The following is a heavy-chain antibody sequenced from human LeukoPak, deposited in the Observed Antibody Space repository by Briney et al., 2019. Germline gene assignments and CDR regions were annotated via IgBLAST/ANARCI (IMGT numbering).Heavy chain of an antibody. J-gene: IGHJ4*02. D-gene: IGHD6-13*01. Sequence: ASVKVSCKASGYAFSTYGLTWVRQAPGQGLEWMGWISTYNGNPTYVQNLQGRVTMTTDTSTSTAYMELRSLRSDDTAVYYCARDSGRIAANFDYWGQGTLVTVSS. CDR2: ISTYNGNP. V-gene: IGHV1-18*01. CDR3: ARDSGRIAANFDY. CDR1: GYAFSTYG.